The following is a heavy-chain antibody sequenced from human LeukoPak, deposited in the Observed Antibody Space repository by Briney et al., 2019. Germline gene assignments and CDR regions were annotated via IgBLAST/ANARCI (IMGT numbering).Heavy chain of an antibody. D-gene: IGHD3-10*01. CDR2: IYYSGST. J-gene: IGHJ4*02. V-gene: IGHV4-39*07. CDR1: GDSITSGSYY. Sequence: SETLSLTCTVSGDSITSGSYYWGWIRQPPGKGLEWIGSIYYSGSTYYTPSLKSRVTISVDTSKNQFSLKLSSVTAADTAVYYCARASYGSGSYPLDCWGQGTLVTVSS. CDR3: ARASYGSGSYPLDC.